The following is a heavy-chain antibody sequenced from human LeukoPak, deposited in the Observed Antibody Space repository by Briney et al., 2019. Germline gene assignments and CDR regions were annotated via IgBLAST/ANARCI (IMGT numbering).Heavy chain of an antibody. V-gene: IGHV3-7*01. J-gene: IGHJ4*02. CDR3: VRGGRGERPNY. CDR1: GYTFSDYW. D-gene: IGHD3-16*01. CDR2: IKQDGSDK. Sequence: GGSLRLSCAASGYTFSDYWMNWVRQAPGKGLEWVANIKQDGSDKKFVDSVKGRFTISRDNAKNSLFLQMNSLRVEDTAVYYCVRGGRGERPNYWGQGTLVTVSS.